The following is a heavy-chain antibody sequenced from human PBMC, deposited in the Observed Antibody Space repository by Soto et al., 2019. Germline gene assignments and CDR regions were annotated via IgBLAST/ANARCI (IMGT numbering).Heavy chain of an antibody. D-gene: IGHD5-12*01. J-gene: IGHJ3*02. Sequence: QVQLVQSGADVKKPGASVKVSCKASGYTFTSYGISWVRQAPGQGLEWMGWISAYNGNTNYAQKLQGRVTMTTDTATSTAYMELRSLRSEDTAVYYCASPTRGTSEYSGYDDAFDIWGQGTMVTVSS. V-gene: IGHV1-18*01. CDR2: ISAYNGNT. CDR1: GYTFTSYG. CDR3: ASPTRGTSEYSGYDDAFDI.